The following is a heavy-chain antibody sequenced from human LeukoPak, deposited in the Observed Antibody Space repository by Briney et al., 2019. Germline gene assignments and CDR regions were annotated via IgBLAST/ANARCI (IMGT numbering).Heavy chain of an antibody. J-gene: IGHJ4*02. D-gene: IGHD3-22*01. Sequence: SGTLSLTCAVSGGSISSSDWWSWVRQPPGRGLEWIGYIYRSDNPIYNPSLKSRVTMSLDKSKNQFSLKLSSVIAADTAVYYCANLHRDSDGYYYVDNWGQGTLVTVSS. CDR1: GGSISSSDW. CDR3: ANLHRDSDGYYYVDN. CDR2: IYRSDNP. V-gene: IGHV4-4*02.